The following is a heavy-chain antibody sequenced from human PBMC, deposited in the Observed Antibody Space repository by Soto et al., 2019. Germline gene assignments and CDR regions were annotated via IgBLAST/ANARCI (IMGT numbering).Heavy chain of an antibody. V-gene: IGHV3-23*01. CDR1: GFTFSDYS. J-gene: IGHJ4*02. D-gene: IGHD5-12*01. CDR2: ISGSGGRT. CDR3: AKRAQIYDPGYYFDF. Sequence: GVSLXLSFAASGFTFSDYSMSWVRQGPGKGLEWVSTISGSGGRTFYADSVKGRFTISRDNSKNTLSLQMNSLRAEDTAVYYCAKRAQIYDPGYYFDFWGQGTPVTVSS.